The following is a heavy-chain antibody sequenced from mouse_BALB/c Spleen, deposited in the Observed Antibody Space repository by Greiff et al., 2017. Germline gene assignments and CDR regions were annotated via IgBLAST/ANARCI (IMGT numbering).Heavy chain of an antibody. D-gene: IGHD1-1*01. J-gene: IGHJ1*01. V-gene: IGHV5-6-2*01. CDR1: GFTFSSYY. CDR2: INSNGGST. CDR3: ARQDYGSSNWYFDV. Sequence: EVMLVESGGGLVKLGGSLKLSCAASGFTFSSYYMSWVRQTPEKRLELVAAINSNGGSTYYPDTVKGRFTISRDNAKNTLYLQMSSLKSEDTALYYCARQDYGSSNWYFDVWGAGTTVTVSS.